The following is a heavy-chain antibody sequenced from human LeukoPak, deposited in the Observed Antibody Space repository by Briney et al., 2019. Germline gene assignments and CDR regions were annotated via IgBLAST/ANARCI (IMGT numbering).Heavy chain of an antibody. Sequence: PGGSLRLSCAASGFTFSDYYMSWTRQAPGKGLEWVSYISSSGSTIYYADSVKGRFTISRDNAKNSLYLQMNSLRAEDTAVNYCASSGLWLQSYYYYYMDVWGKGTTVTVSS. D-gene: IGHD5-18*01. CDR3: ASSGLWLQSYYYYYMDV. V-gene: IGHV3-11*04. CDR1: GFTFSDYY. J-gene: IGHJ6*03. CDR2: ISSSGSTI.